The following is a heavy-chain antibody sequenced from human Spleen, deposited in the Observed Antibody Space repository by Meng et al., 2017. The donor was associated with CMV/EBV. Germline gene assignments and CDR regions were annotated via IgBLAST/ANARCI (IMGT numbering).Heavy chain of an antibody. CDR3: ARSGYGSGSSDDY. V-gene: IGHV3-20*04. J-gene: IGHJ4*02. CDR1: GFTFDDYA. CDR2: INWNGGST. Sequence: GESLKISCAASGFTFDDYAMHWVRQAPGKGLEWVSGINWNGGSTDYGDSVKGRFTISRDNAKNTLYLQMNSLRAEDTAVYYCARSGYGSGSSDDYWGQGTLVTVSS. D-gene: IGHD3-10*01.